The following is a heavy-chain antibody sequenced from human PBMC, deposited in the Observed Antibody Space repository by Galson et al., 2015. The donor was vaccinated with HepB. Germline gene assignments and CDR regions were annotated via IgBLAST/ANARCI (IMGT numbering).Heavy chain of an antibody. D-gene: IGHD4-17*01. CDR1: GYTFTTYH. CDR2: INPSGGST. Sequence: VKVSCKASGYTFTTYHMHWVRQVSGQGLEWMGIINPSGGSTRYAQKFQGRVTMTRDTSTSTVYMELSSLRSEDTAVYYCARVAHNYGDFPDFWGQGTLVTVSS. CDR3: ARVAHNYGDFPDF. J-gene: IGHJ4*02. V-gene: IGHV1-46*01.